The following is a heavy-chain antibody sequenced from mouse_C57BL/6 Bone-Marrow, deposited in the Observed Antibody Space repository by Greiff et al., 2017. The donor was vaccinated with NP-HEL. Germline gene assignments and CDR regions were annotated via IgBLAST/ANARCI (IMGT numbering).Heavy chain of an antibody. V-gene: IGHV5-4*01. CDR1: GFTFSSYA. D-gene: IGHD2-4*01. CDR3: AREADYDASMDY. J-gene: IGHJ4*01. CDR2: ISDGGSYT. Sequence: EVHLVESGGGLVKPGGSLKLSCAASGFTFSSYAMSWVRQTPEKRLEWVATISDGGSYTYYPDNVKGRFTISRDNAKNNLYLQMSHLKSEDTAMYYCAREADYDASMDYWGQGTSVTVSS.